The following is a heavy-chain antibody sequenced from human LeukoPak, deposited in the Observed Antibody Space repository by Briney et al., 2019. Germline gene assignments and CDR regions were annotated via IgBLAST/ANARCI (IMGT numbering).Heavy chain of an antibody. CDR3: ARGLSGYSSASFDY. CDR1: GDSISNTYW. Sequence: SGTLSLTCAVSGDSISNTYWWNWVRQPPGKGLEWIGEIYHSGITNYNPSLKSRVAVSVDKSKNQFSLKLTSVTAADTAVYYCARGLSGYSSASFDYWGQGTLVTVSS. V-gene: IGHV4-4*02. CDR2: IYHSGIT. D-gene: IGHD5-18*01. J-gene: IGHJ4*02.